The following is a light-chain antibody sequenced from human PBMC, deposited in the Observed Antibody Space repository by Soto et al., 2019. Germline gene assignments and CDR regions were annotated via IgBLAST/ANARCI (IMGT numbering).Light chain of an antibody. CDR2: KAS. V-gene: IGKV1-5*03. CDR3: QQYSILSLT. Sequence: DIPMTQSPSTLSASVGDRVTITCRASQSISSWLAWYQQKPGKAPKLLIQKASSLESEVPSRFSGSGSGTEFTLTISSLQPDDFATYYCQQYSILSLTFGGGTKVEIK. J-gene: IGKJ4*01. CDR1: QSISSW.